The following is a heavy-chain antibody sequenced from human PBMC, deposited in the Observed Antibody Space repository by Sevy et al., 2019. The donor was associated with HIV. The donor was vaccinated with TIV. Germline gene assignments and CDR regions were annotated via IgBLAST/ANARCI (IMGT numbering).Heavy chain of an antibody. CDR1: SDSISSYY. CDR2: IYTTGTT. J-gene: IGHJ4*02. Sequence: LSLTCTVSSDSISSYYWSWIRQPAGKGLEWIGRIYTTGTTNYHPSLKSRVTMSIDTSKNQFSLKLSSVTAADTAVYYCARGQAVAGLFNFDYWGQGTLVTVSS. CDR3: ARGQAVAGLFNFDY. D-gene: IGHD6-19*01. V-gene: IGHV4-4*07.